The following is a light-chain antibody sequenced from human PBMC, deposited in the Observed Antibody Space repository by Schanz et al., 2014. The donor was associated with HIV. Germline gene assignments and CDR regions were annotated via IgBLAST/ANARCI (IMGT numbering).Light chain of an antibody. J-gene: IGLJ2*01. CDR1: TSDVGLYTY. Sequence: HSALTQPASVSGSPGQSITISCTGTTSDVGLYTYVSWYQQHPGKAPKLMIYEVTNRPSGVSNRFSGSKSGNTASLTISGLQAEDEADYYCCSYAGSSTVVFGGGTKVTVL. V-gene: IGLV2-14*01. CDR2: EVT. CDR3: CSYAGSSTVV.